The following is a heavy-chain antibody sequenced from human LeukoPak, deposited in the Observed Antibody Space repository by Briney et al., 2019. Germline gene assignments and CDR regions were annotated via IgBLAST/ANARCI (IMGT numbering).Heavy chain of an antibody. D-gene: IGHD4-23*01. CDR2: INPNTGAT. CDR3: ARDQGDGGNSFDP. J-gene: IGHJ5*02. CDR1: GYTFTNYY. V-gene: IGHV1-2*06. Sequence: ASVKVSCKASGYTFTNYYIHWVRQAPGQGLEWMGRINPNTGATKYAQKFQGRVSMIRHRSINTAFMYLSRLRYDDTAVYYCARDQGDGGNSFDPWGQGTLVTVSS.